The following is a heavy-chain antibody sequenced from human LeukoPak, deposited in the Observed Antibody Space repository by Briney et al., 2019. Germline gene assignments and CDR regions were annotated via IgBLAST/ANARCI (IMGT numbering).Heavy chain of an antibody. J-gene: IGHJ6*02. V-gene: IGHV4-59*01. CDR3: AREGRGGNSYGDYYYYGIDV. Sequence: SATLSLTCTVSGGSISSFYWNWIRQSPGKGLEWIGYIHYSGSTNYNPSLKSRVTLSLDAFNNEVSLKLSSVTAADTAVYYCAREGRGGNSYGDYYYYGIDVWGQGTMVSVSS. D-gene: IGHD5-18*01. CDR2: IHYSGST. CDR1: GGSISSFY.